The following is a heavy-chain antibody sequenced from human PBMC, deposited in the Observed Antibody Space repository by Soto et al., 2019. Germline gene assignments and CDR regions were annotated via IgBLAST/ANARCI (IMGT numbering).Heavy chain of an antibody. Sequence: QVQLQESGPGLVKPSETLSLTCTVSGGSISSYHWSWIRQSPGKGLEWIGYTSNSAPTIYNPSLKTRVTISADTSQSQFSLRLSSVTAADTAVYFCARLFRDVYNAVEYWGQGALVNVAS. V-gene: IGHV4-59*08. CDR3: ARLFRDVYNAVEY. D-gene: IGHD3-3*01. J-gene: IGHJ4*02. CDR2: TSNSAPT. CDR1: GGSISSYH.